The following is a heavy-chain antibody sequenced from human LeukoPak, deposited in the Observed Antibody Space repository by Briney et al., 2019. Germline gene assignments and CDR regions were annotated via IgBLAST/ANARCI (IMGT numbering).Heavy chain of an antibody. CDR1: GFTFSSYA. CDR2: ISGSGGST. J-gene: IGHJ1*01. D-gene: IGHD3-9*01. CDR3: EKTDYDILTGPGPEYSQH. V-gene: IGHV3-23*01. Sequence: GGSLRLSCAASGFTFSSYAMSWVRQAPGKGLEWVSAISGSGGSTYYADSVKGRFTISRDNSKNTLYLQMNSLRAEDTAVYYCEKTDYDILTGPGPEYSQHWGQGTLVTVSS.